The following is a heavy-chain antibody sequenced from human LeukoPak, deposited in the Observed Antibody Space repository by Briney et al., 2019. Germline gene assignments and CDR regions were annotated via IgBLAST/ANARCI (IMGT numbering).Heavy chain of an antibody. D-gene: IGHD1-26*01. CDR1: GFSFNDAW. CDR2: IKRKSDGGTT. CDR3: TTDPWGGSYYFDY. V-gene: IGHV3-15*01. J-gene: IGHJ4*02. Sequence: GRTLRLSCAASGFSFNDAWMSWVRQAPGKGLEWVGRIKRKSDGGTTDYAAPVKGRFTISRDDSKNTLYLQMNSLKTADTAVYYCTTDPWGGSYYFDYWGQGTLVTVSS.